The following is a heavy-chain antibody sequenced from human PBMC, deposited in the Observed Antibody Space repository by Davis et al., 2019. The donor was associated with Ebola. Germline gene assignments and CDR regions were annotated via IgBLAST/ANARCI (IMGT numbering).Heavy chain of an antibody. V-gene: IGHV3-74*01. CDR2: INSDGSTT. CDR1: GFTFNNYW. Sequence: GESLKISCAASGFTFNNYWMHWVRQAPGKGLVWVSRINSDGSTTTYADSVKGRFTISRDNAKNTLYLQMNSLSAEDTAVYFCARGGVYDSSGYYWGQGTLVTVSS. D-gene: IGHD3-22*01. J-gene: IGHJ4*02. CDR3: ARGGVYDSSGYY.